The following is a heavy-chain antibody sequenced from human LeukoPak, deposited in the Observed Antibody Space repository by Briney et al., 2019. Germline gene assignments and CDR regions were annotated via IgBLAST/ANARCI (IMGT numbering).Heavy chain of an antibody. CDR1: GYTFTSYG. Sequence: GASVKVSCKASGYTFTSYGISWVRQAPGQGLEWMGRINPNSGDTNNAQKFQGRVTMTRDTSISTAYMDLSRLTSDDTAVYYCARDYCSSTSCLFDYWGQGTLVTVSS. V-gene: IGHV1-2*06. CDR2: INPNSGDT. D-gene: IGHD2-2*01. J-gene: IGHJ4*02. CDR3: ARDYCSSTSCLFDY.